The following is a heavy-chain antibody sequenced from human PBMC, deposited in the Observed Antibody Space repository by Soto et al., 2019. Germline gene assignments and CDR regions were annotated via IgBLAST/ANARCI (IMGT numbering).Heavy chain of an antibody. J-gene: IGHJ5*02. CDR2: IYYSGST. D-gene: IGHD2-21*01. V-gene: IGHV4-30-4*01. CDR3: ARLGFYSRSFAP. Sequence: PSETLSLTCTVSGGSIRSGDYYWSWIRQPPGKGLESIGYIYYSGSTYYNPSLKSRVTKSVDTSKNQFSLKLSSVTAADTAVYFWARLGFYSRSFAPWGPGTWVTV. CDR1: GGSIRSGDYY.